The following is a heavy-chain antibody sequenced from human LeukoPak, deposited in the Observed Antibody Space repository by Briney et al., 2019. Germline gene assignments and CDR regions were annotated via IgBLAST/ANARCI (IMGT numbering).Heavy chain of an antibody. CDR3: AREKGGDYYYYYGMDV. CDR2: INPNSGGT. J-gene: IGHJ6*02. V-gene: IGHV1-2*02. CDR1: GYTFTGYY. Sequence: ASVKVSCKASGYTFTGYYMHWVRQAPGQGLEWMGWINPNSGGTNYAQKFQGRVTMTRDTSISTAYMVLSRLRSDDTAVYYCAREKGGDYYYYYGMDVWGQGTTVTVSS. D-gene: IGHD4-17*01.